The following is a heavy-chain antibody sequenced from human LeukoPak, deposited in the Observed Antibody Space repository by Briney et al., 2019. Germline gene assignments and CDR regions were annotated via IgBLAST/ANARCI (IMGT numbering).Heavy chain of an antibody. V-gene: IGHV3-23*01. Sequence: GGSLRLSCAASGFTFSRNAMNWVRQAPEKGLEWVSAISGSGDSTYYADSVKGRFTISRDNSKSTLYLQMNSLRAEDTAVYYCAFGGNGGISYFDFWGQGTLVTVSS. CDR3: AFGGNGGISYFDF. J-gene: IGHJ4*02. CDR1: GFTFSRNA. D-gene: IGHD4-23*01. CDR2: ISGSGDST.